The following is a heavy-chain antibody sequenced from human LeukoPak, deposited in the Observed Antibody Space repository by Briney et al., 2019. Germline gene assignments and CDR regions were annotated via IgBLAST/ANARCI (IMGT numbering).Heavy chain of an antibody. Sequence: PGGSLRLSCAASAFSSHFMTWVRQAPGKGLEWVSVIYSDNSTYYADSVKDRFIISRDNSKNTLYLQMHSLRVGDTALYYCASSFRFFTWGQETLVTVSA. CDR3: ASSFRFFT. V-gene: IGHV3-53*01. J-gene: IGHJ5*02. CDR2: IYSDNST. CDR1: AFSSHF. D-gene: IGHD3-3*01.